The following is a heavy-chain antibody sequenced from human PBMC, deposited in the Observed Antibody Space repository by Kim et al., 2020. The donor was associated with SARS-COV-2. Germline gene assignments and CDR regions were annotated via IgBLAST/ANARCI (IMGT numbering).Heavy chain of an antibody. J-gene: IGHJ4*02. V-gene: IGHV3-23*01. D-gene: IGHD3-10*01. CDR3: AKGHYYGSGKKNYYFDY. CDR2: ISGSGGST. CDR1: GFTFSSYA. Sequence: GGSLRLSCAASGFTFSSYAMSWVRQAPGKGLEWVSAISGSGGSTYYADSVKGRFTISRDNSKNTLYLQMNSLRAEDTAVYYCAKGHYYGSGKKNYYFDYWGQGTLVTVSS.